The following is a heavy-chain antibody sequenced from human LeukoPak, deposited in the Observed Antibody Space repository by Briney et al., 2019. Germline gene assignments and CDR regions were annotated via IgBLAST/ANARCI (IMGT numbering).Heavy chain of an antibody. D-gene: IGHD2-2*01. V-gene: IGHV1-8*03. J-gene: IGHJ4*02. CDR1: GYTFTSYG. CDR3: ARGWRYCSSTSCYPPHFDY. Sequence: GASVKVSCKASGYTFTSYGISWVRQATGQGLEWMGWMNPNSGNTGYAQKFQGRVTITRNTSISTAYMELSSLRSEDTAVYYCARGWRYCSSTSCYPPHFDYWGQGTLVTVSS. CDR2: MNPNSGNT.